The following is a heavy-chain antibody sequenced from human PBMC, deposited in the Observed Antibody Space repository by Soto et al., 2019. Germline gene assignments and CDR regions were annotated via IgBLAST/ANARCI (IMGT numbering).Heavy chain of an antibody. J-gene: IGHJ6*03. CDR2: IYYSGST. V-gene: IGHV4-39*01. Sequence: SETLSLTCTVSGGSISSSSYYWGWIRQPPGKGLEWIGSIYYSGSTYYNPSLKSRVTISVDTSKNQFSLKLSSVTAADTAVYYCARHTGYYYYMDVWGKGTTVTVSS. CDR3: ARHTGYYYYMDV. D-gene: IGHD1-1*01. CDR1: GGSISSSSYY.